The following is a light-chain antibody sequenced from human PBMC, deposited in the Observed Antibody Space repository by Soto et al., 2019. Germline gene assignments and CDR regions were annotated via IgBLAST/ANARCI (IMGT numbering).Light chain of an antibody. V-gene: IGKV1-5*03. J-gene: IGKJ1*01. CDR2: ATS. Sequence: DIPLTQSPSTLSASVGDRVTITCRASQSISILLAWYQQKPGKAPNLLIYATSTLETGVSSRFSGSGSGTEFTLTISSLQPDDSATYCCQHYNDFSWTFGQGTKVEIK. CDR1: QSISIL. CDR3: QHYNDFSWT.